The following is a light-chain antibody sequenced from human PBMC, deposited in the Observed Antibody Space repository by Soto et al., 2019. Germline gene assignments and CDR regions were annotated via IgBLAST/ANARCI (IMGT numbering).Light chain of an antibody. CDR1: SSDIGRNNY. CDR3: SAYPGSNNVL. V-gene: IGLV2-8*01. J-gene: IGLJ2*01. CDR2: DVN. Sequence: QSALTQPPSASGSPGQSVTISCTGTSSDIGRNNYVSWYQQYPGKAPKLMIYDVNKRPSGVPARFSGSKSGNTASLTVSGLQAEDEGDYYCSAYPGSNNVLFGGGTKLTVL.